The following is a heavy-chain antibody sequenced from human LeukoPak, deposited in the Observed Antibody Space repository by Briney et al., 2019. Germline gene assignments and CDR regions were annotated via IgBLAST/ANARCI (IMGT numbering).Heavy chain of an antibody. Sequence: GGSLRLSCAASGFTFSSYSMNWVRQAPGKGLEWVSSISSSSSYIYYADSVKGRFIISRDNAKNSLYLQMNSLRAEDTAVYYCAREGGSYYMLYYFDYWGQGTLVTVSS. V-gene: IGHV3-21*01. D-gene: IGHD1-26*01. CDR3: AREGGSYYMLYYFDY. J-gene: IGHJ4*02. CDR1: GFTFSSYS. CDR2: ISSSSSYI.